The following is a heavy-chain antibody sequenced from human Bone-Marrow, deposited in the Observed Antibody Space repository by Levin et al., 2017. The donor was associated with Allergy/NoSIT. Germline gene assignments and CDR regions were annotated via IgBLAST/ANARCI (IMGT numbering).Heavy chain of an antibody. CDR1: AFTFSSYW. CDR3: ARQSSGQYSLFFNY. J-gene: IGHJ4*02. D-gene: IGHD6-19*01. CDR2: IRQDGSEK. V-gene: IGHV3-7*01. Sequence: PGGSLRLSCAASAFTFSSYWMSWVRQTPGKGLEWVASIRQDGSEKHYVDSVEGRFTISRDNAKNSLDLQMNSLRAEDTAVYYCARQSSGQYSLFFNYWGQGTLVTVSS.